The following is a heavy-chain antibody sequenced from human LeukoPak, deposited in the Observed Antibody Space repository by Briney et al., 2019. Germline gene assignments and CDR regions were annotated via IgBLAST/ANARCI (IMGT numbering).Heavy chain of an antibody. J-gene: IGHJ4*02. Sequence: PGGSLRLSCAASGFTFSSYSMNWVRPAPGTGLQWVSSITSSSSHVYYADSVKGRFTISRDNAKNSLYLQMNSLRAEDTAVYYCARAEMATITYPDYWGQGTPVTVSS. CDR2: ITSSSSHV. V-gene: IGHV3-21*01. CDR1: GFTFSSYS. D-gene: IGHD5-24*01. CDR3: ARAEMATITYPDY.